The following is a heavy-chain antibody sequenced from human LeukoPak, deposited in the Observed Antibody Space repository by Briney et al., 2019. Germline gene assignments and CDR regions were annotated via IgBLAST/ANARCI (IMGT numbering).Heavy chain of an antibody. CDR3: ARRVSVGAIPYYFDY. CDR1: GGSISSSSYY. J-gene: IGHJ4*02. CDR2: IYYSGST. V-gene: IGHV4-39*01. D-gene: IGHD1-26*01. Sequence: SETLSLTCTVSGGSISSSSYYWGWIRQAPGKGLEWIGSIYYSGSTYYNPSLKSRVTISVDTSKNQFSLKLSSVTAADTAVYYCARRVSVGAIPYYFDYWGQGTLVTVSS.